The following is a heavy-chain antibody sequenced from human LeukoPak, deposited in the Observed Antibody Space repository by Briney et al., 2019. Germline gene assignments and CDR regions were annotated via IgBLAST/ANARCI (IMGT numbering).Heavy chain of an antibody. Sequence: SETLSLTCAVYGGSFSGYYWSWIRQPPGKGLEWIGEINHSGSTNYNPSLKSRVTISVDTSKNRFSLRLSSVTAADTAVYYCARSTGTRTYRNDAFDIWGLGTMVTVSS. V-gene: IGHV4-34*01. D-gene: IGHD1-1*01. J-gene: IGHJ3*02. CDR1: GGSFSGYY. CDR3: ARSTGTRTYRNDAFDI. CDR2: INHSGST.